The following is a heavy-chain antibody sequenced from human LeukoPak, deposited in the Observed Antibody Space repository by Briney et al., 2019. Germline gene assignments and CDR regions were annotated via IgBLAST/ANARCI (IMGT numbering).Heavy chain of an antibody. Sequence: GGSLRLSCAASGFTFTSYGMHWVRQAPGKGLEYVSAISSNGGSTYYANSVKGRFTISRDNSKNTLYLQMNSLRAEDTAIYYCARGTYYDSTSYYYASTFDYWGQGTLVTVSS. J-gene: IGHJ4*02. CDR3: ARGTYYDSTSYYYASTFDY. D-gene: IGHD3-22*01. CDR2: ISSNGGST. V-gene: IGHV3-64*01. CDR1: GFTFTSYG.